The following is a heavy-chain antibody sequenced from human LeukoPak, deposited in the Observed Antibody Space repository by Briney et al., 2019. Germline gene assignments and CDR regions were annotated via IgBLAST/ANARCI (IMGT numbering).Heavy chain of an antibody. J-gene: IGHJ6*02. CDR1: GFTFSSYA. Sequence: GRSLRLSCAASGFTFSSYAMHWVRQAPGKGLEWVAVISYDGSNKYYADSVKGRFTISRDNSKNTLYLQMNSLRAEDTAVYYCARDLWDIVVVPGGPLYYYYYGMDVWGQGTTVTVSS. CDR2: ISYDGSNK. CDR3: ARDLWDIVVVPGGPLYYYYYGMDV. D-gene: IGHD2-2*01. V-gene: IGHV3-30-3*01.